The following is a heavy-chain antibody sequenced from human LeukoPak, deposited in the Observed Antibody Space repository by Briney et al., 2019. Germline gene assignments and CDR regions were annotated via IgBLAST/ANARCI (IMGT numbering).Heavy chain of an antibody. J-gene: IGHJ3*02. CDR1: GGSISSYY. CDR2: IYYSGST. V-gene: IGHV4-59*01. Sequence: SETLSLTCTVSGGSISSYYWSWIRQPPGKGLEWIGYIYYSGSTNYNPSLKSRVTISVDTSKNQFSLKLSSVTAADTAVYYCAKGVAVTDDAFDIWGQGTMVTVSS. CDR3: AKGVAVTDDAFDI. D-gene: IGHD6-19*01.